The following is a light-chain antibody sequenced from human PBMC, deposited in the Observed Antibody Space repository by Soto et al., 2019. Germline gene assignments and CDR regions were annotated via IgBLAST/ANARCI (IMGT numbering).Light chain of an antibody. CDR1: QSIATF. V-gene: IGKV1-39*01. J-gene: IGKJ5*01. CDR3: HQSYRHPIT. CDR2: DAS. Sequence: DIPMTQSPSSLSASVGDRITITCRASQSIATFLNWYQQKAGKAPKLLIHDASTLQSGVPARFSGSASGTYFTVTIRSLQAEDFATYSSHQSYRHPITFGKGTRLDVK.